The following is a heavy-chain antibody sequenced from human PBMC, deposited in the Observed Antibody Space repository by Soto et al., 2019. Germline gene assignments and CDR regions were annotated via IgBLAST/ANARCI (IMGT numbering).Heavy chain of an antibody. J-gene: IGHJ4*02. V-gene: IGHV1-46*01. CDR3: ARDYSSSCFDY. Sequence: QVQLVQSGAEVKKPGASVKVSCKASGYTFTSYYMHWVRQAPGQGLEWMGIINPSGGNTSYAQKYQGRVTMTRDTSTSTVYMELSSLRSEDTAVYYCARDYSSSCFDYWGQGTLVTVSS. CDR1: GYTFTSYY. D-gene: IGHD6-6*01. CDR2: INPSGGNT.